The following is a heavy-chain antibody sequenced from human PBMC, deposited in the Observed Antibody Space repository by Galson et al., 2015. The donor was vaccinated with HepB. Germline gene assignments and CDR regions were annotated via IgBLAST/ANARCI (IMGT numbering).Heavy chain of an antibody. CDR3: ARDKDTAMDNFFDY. J-gene: IGHJ4*02. Sequence: SLRLSCAASGFTFSSYGMHWVRQAPGKGLEWVAVIWYDGSNKYYADSVKGRFTISRDNSKNTLYLQMNSLRAEDTAVYYCARDKDTAMDNFFDYWGQGTLVTVSS. V-gene: IGHV3-33*01. D-gene: IGHD5-18*01. CDR1: GFTFSSYG. CDR2: IWYDGSNK.